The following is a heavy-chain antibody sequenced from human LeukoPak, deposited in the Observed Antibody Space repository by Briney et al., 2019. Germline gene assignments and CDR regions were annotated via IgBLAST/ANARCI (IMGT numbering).Heavy chain of an antibody. J-gene: IGHJ4*02. CDR3: ARAQSEDGRTGPFDY. CDR2: ISYDGSNK. D-gene: IGHD5-24*01. Sequence: GRSLRLSCAASGFTFSSYAMHWVRQAPGKGLEWVAVISYDGSNKYYADSVKGRFTISRDNSKNTLYLQMNSLRAEDTAVYYCARAQSEDGRTGPFDYWGQGTLVTVSS. CDR1: GFTFSSYA. V-gene: IGHV3-30*04.